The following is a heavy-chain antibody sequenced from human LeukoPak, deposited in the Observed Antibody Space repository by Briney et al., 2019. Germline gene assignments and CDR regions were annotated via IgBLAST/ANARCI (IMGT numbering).Heavy chain of an antibody. J-gene: IGHJ4*02. V-gene: IGHV3-48*02. CDR1: EFMFSSYG. Sequence: GGSLRLSCAASEFMFSSYGMNWVRQAPGRRLEWVSYISPSSDSIYYADSLKGRFTISRDNAEHSLYLQMNSLRDEDTAVYYCARAMRSGYDYWGQGTLVTVSS. CDR3: ARAMRSGYDY. D-gene: IGHD5-12*01. CDR2: ISPSSDSI.